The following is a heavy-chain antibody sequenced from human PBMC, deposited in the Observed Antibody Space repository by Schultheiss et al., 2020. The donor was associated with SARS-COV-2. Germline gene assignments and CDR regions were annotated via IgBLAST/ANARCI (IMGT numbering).Heavy chain of an antibody. CDR2: TNPNSGGT. CDR3: ARERLVPHPRYNWNVEPYYYYYGMDV. V-gene: IGHV1-2*04. J-gene: IGHJ6*02. D-gene: IGHD1-20*01. Sequence: CNMHWVRQAPGQGLEWMGWTNPNSGGTNYAQKFQGWVTMTRDTSISTAYMELSRLRSDDTAVYYCARERLVPHPRYNWNVEPYYYYYGMDVWGQGTTVTVSS. CDR1: CN.